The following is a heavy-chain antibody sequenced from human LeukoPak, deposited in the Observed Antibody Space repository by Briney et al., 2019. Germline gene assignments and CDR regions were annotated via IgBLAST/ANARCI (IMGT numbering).Heavy chain of an antibody. Sequence: GGSLSLSCAASGFTFSSYAMSWVRQAPGKGLEWVSAISGSSGSTYYADSVTGRFTISRGNSKNTLYLQMNSLRAEDTAVYYCATDGEAYSSSSSRYFQHWGQGTLVTVSS. V-gene: IGHV3-23*01. J-gene: IGHJ1*01. CDR2: ISGSSGST. CDR1: GFTFSSYA. D-gene: IGHD6-6*01. CDR3: ATDGEAYSSSSSRYFQH.